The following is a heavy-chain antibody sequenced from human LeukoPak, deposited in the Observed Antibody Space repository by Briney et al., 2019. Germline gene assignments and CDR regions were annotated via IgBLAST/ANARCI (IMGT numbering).Heavy chain of an antibody. D-gene: IGHD3-22*01. CDR1: GFTFNNFW. V-gene: IGHV3-7*01. CDR3: ARGPNYYYYDSSGYSDY. CDR2: IKQDGSEK. J-gene: IGHJ4*02. Sequence: PGGSLRLSCAASGFTFNNFWMSWVRQAPGKGLEWVANIKQDGSEKYYVDSVKGRFTISRDNAKNSLYLQMNSLRAEDTAVYYCARGPNYYYYDSSGYSDYWGQGTLVTVSS.